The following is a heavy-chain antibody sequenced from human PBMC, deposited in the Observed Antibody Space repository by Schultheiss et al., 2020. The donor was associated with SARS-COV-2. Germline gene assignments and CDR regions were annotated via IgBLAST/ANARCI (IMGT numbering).Heavy chain of an antibody. Sequence: GGSLRLSCAASGFTFSSYSMNWVRQAPGKGLEWVSSISSSSSYIYYADSVKGRFTVSRDNAGNTLYLQMNNLRVEDTAIYYCARARAEQHLPFSWGPIPHPTTWFDPWGQGTLVTVSS. J-gene: IGHJ5*02. CDR1: GFTFSSYS. CDR3: ARARAEQHLPFSWGPIPHPTTWFDP. D-gene: IGHD6-13*01. CDR2: ISSSSSYI. V-gene: IGHV3-21*01.